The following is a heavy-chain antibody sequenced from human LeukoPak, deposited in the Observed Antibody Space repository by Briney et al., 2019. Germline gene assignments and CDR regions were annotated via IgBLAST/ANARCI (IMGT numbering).Heavy chain of an antibody. V-gene: IGHV3-21*01. CDR1: GFTFSSYS. CDR2: ISSTISYI. Sequence: GGSLRLSCAASGFTFSSYSMNWVRQAPGQGLEWVSSISSTISYIYYADSLKGRFTISRDNAKNSLYLQMNSLRAEDTAVYYCARGYCSGGSCYPRDYWGQGTLVTVSS. CDR3: ARGYCSGGSCYPRDY. D-gene: IGHD2-15*01. J-gene: IGHJ4*02.